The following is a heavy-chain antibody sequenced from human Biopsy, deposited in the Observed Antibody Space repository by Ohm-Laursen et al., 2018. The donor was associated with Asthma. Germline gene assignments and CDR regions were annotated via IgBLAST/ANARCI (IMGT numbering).Heavy chain of an antibody. D-gene: IGHD3-22*01. CDR2: VSSDGHNK. Sequence: SLRLSCAASRFVFSQCGMHWVRQGPGKGLEWVALVSSDGHNKYYEDSVKGRFTISRDNSRNRLYLQINRLTVEDSAVYFCARQSGQDYGDSSGFDIWGQGTLVTVSS. V-gene: IGHV3-30*03. CDR1: RFVFSQCG. J-gene: IGHJ3*02. CDR3: ARQSGQDYGDSSGFDI.